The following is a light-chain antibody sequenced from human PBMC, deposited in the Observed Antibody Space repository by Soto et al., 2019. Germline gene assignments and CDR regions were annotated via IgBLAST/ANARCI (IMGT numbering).Light chain of an antibody. CDR2: EVS. CDR1: SSDVGGYNF. J-gene: IGLJ2*01. CDR3: CSYTSTSTPVV. Sequence: QSVLTQPASVSGSPGQSITISCTGTSSDVGGYNFVSWYQQHPGKVPKLMIYEVSNRPSGVSDRFSGSKSGNTASLTISGLQAEDEGDYYCCSYTSTSTPVVFGGGTKLTVL. V-gene: IGLV2-14*01.